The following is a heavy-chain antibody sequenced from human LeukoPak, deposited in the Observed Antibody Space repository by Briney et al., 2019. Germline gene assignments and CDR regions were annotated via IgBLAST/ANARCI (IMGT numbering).Heavy chain of an antibody. CDR1: GGSISSYY. J-gene: IGHJ4*02. CDR2: IYYSGST. D-gene: IGHD4-17*01. Sequence: SETLSLTCTVSGGSISSYYWSWIRQPPGKGLEWIEYIYYSGSTNYNPSLKSRVTISVDTSKNQFSLKLSSVTAADTAVYYCARHHDYGGNVDYWGQGTLVTVSS. V-gene: IGHV4-59*08. CDR3: ARHHDYGGNVDY.